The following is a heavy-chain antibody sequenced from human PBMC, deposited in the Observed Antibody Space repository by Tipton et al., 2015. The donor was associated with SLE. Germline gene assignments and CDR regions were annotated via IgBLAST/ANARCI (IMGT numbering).Heavy chain of an antibody. D-gene: IGHD1-26*01. V-gene: IGHV4-4*07. CDR2: IYTSGST. J-gene: IGHJ3*02. CDR3: ARPPRGVGAFDI. CDR1: GGSISSYY. Sequence: TLSLTCTVSGGSISSYYWSWIRQPAGKGLEWIGHIYTSGSTNYNPSLKSRVTMSVDTSKNQFSLKLSSVTAADTAMYYCARPPRGVGAFDIWGHGTMVTVSS.